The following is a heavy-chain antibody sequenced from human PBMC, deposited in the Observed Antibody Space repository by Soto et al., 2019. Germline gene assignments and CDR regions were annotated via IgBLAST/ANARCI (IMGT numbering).Heavy chain of an antibody. D-gene: IGHD3-22*01. J-gene: IGHJ2*01. V-gene: IGHV4-31*03. CDR2: IYYSGST. Sequence: PSETLSLTCTVSGGSISSGGYYWSWIRQHPGKGLEWIGYIYYSGSTYYNPSLKSRVTISVDTSKNQFSLKLSSVTAADTAVYYCARGMYYYDSFFFINTAHSDMYTLSLEDDL. CDR3: ARGMYYYDSFFFINTAHSDMYTLSLEDDL. CDR1: GGSISSGGYY.